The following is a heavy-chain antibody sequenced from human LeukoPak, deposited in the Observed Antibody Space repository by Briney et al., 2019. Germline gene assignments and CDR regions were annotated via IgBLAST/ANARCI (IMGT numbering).Heavy chain of an antibody. J-gene: IGHJ4*02. CDR1: GFTFSSYA. D-gene: IGHD3-10*01. V-gene: IGHV3-23*01. CDR2: IFGSGIDT. Sequence: GGSLRLSCSASGFTFSSYAMSWVRQAPGKGLEWVSSIFGSGIDTQYADSVKGRFTISRDNSKNTLYLEMNSLRPEDTAIYYCAKVLISPRSVGSSEKLDYWGQGTLVTVSS. CDR3: AKVLISPRSVGSSEKLDY.